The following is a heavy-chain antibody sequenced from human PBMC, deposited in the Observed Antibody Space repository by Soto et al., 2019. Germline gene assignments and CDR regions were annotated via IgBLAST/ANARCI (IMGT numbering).Heavy chain of an antibody. Sequence: QVQLVESGGGVVQPGRSLRLSCAASGFTFSSYGMHWVRQAPGKGLEWVAVIWYDGSNKYYADSVKGRFTISRDNSKNTVYRQMNSLRAEDRAVYCGARSTTVTAGFDYWGQGTLVTVSS. D-gene: IGHD4-17*01. V-gene: IGHV3-33*01. J-gene: IGHJ4*02. CDR2: IWYDGSNK. CDR1: GFTFSSYG. CDR3: ARSTTVTAGFDY.